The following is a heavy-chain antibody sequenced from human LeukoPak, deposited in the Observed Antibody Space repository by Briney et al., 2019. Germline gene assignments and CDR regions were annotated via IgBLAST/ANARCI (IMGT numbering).Heavy chain of an antibody. CDR2: IYYSGST. J-gene: IGHJ5*02. CDR1: GGSITSSSYY. CDR3: ARRPYGSGSSNNWFDP. D-gene: IGHD3-10*01. Sequence: SETLSLTCTVSGGSITSSSYYWGWIRQPPGKGLERIGNIYYSGSTYYNPSLKSRVTISVDTSKNQFSLKLSSVTAADTAVYYCARRPYGSGSSNNWFDPWGQGTLVTVSS. V-gene: IGHV4-39*01.